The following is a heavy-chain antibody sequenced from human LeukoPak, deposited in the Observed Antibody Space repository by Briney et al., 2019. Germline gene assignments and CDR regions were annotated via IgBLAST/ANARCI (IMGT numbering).Heavy chain of an antibody. Sequence: SENLSLACAVYGGSFSGYYWSWIRQPPGNGLKWIGEINHSGSNNYNPSLKSRVTISVDTSKNQFSLKLSSVTAADTAVYYCARLPTIYGSGSYWGFDYWGQGTLVTVSS. CDR3: ARLPTIYGSGSYWGFDY. V-gene: IGHV4-34*01. D-gene: IGHD3-10*01. CDR2: INHSGSN. J-gene: IGHJ4*02. CDR1: GGSFSGYY.